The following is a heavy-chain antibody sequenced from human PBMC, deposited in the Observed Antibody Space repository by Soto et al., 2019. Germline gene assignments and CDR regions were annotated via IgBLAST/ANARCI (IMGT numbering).Heavy chain of an antibody. D-gene: IGHD1-26*01. J-gene: IGHJ4*02. CDR2: IYYSGST. CDR3: ARDEGGTTALGG. Sequence: SETLSLTCTVSGGSISSGGYYWSWIRQHPGKGLEWIGYIYYSGSTYYNPSLKSRVTISVDTSKNQFSLKLSSVTAADTAVYYCARDEGGTTALGGWGQGTLVTVSS. V-gene: IGHV4-31*03. CDR1: GGSISSGGYY.